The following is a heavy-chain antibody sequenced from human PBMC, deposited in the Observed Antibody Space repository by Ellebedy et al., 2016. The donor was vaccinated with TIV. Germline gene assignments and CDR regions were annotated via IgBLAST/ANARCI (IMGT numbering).Heavy chain of an antibody. Sequence: GESLKISCVASGFTFSSYVIHWVRQAPGKGLDWVAVIWYDGSKEYYADSVKGRFTISRDSSKNTLYLQMNSLRAEDTAVYYCARLLGEMGYYYAMDVWGQGTTVTVSS. D-gene: IGHD3-10*01. J-gene: IGHJ6*02. CDR1: GFTFSSYV. V-gene: IGHV3-33*01. CDR2: IWYDGSKE. CDR3: ARLLGEMGYYYAMDV.